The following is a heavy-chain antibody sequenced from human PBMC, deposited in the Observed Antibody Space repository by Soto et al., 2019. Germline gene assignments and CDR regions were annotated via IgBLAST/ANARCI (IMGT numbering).Heavy chain of an antibody. Sequence: LSLTCSVSGGSVYDFYWNWLRQSPGKGLEWIGNIYNTGTTNYNPSLRSRATISIDTSKNQFSLHLKSVTAADSAMYFCARGHGIYVRFDFWGQGALVTVSS. D-gene: IGHD3-9*01. CDR1: GGSVYDFY. V-gene: IGHV4-59*02. J-gene: IGHJ4*02. CDR3: ARGHGIYVRFDF. CDR2: IYNTGTT.